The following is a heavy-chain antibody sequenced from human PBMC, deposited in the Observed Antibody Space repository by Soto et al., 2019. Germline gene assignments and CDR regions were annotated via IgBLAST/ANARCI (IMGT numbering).Heavy chain of an antibody. CDR2: IWYDGSNK. CDR1: GFTFSSYG. J-gene: IGHJ4*02. V-gene: IGHV3-33*01. CDR3: AREAPEYCGGDCYFDY. Sequence: QVQLVESGGGVVQPGRSLRLSCAASGFTFSSYGMHWVRQAPGKGLEWVAVIWYDGSNKYYADSVKGRFTISRDNSKNTRYLQMNSLRAEDTAVYYCAREAPEYCGGDCYFDYWGQGTLVTVSS. D-gene: IGHD2-21*02.